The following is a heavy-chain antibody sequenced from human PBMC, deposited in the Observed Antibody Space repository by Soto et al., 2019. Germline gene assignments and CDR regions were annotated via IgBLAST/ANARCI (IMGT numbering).Heavy chain of an antibody. CDR3: ARKVVGSTSRPDYWYFDL. D-gene: IGHD2-21*01. J-gene: IGHJ2*01. V-gene: IGHV3-23*01. CDR1: VFTFINYA. CDR2: ISGGGDAT. Sequence: EVQLLESGGDSVQPGGSVRLSCAGSVFTFINYAMNWVRQAPGKGLEWVSTISGGGDATFFADSVRGRFTFSRDNSKNTVTLQMNSLGVDDTAVYYCARKVVGSTSRPDYWYFDLWGPGTLVTVSS.